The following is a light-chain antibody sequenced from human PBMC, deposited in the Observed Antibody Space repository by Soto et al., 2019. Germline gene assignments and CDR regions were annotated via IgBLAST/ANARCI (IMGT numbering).Light chain of an antibody. CDR3: QQSYSTPL. Sequence: DIVMTQSPHSLAVSLRERATINCNPTHSVLYSSSNKNYLAWYQQKPRQPPKLLISWASTRESGVPDRFSGSASGTDSTLTISSLQHEDFASYYCQQSYSTPLFGQGTRLEIK. CDR1: HSVLYSSSNKNY. CDR2: WAS. V-gene: IGKV4-1*01. J-gene: IGKJ5*01.